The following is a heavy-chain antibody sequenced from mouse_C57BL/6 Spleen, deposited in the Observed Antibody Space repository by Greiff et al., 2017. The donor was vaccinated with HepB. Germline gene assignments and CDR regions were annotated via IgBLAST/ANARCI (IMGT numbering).Heavy chain of an antibody. CDR3: AREGYGPNWFAY. J-gene: IGHJ3*01. D-gene: IGHD2-10*02. CDR2: ISSGGSYT. V-gene: IGHV5-6*02. CDR1: GFTFSSYG. Sequence: DVKLVESGGDLVKPGGSLKLSCAASGFTFSSYGMSWVRQTPDKRLEWVATISSGGSYTYYPDSVKGRFTISRDNAKNTLYLQMSSLKSEDTAMYYCAREGYGPNWFAYWGQGTLVTVSA.